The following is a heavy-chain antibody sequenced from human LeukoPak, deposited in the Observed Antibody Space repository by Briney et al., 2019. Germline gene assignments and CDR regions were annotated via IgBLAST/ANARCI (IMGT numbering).Heavy chain of an antibody. V-gene: IGHV3-23*01. CDR3: ARDSGWLRYHD. Sequence: QSGGSLRLSCVGSGFTFSTHGMNWVRQAPGKGLEWVSGIGGSGIGHSTHYADSVKGRFTISRDSSKNMVYLQMDSLRAEDTALYYCARDSGWLRYHDWGQGALVTVSS. J-gene: IGHJ4*02. CDR2: IGGSGIGHST. D-gene: IGHD5-12*01. CDR1: GFTFSTHG.